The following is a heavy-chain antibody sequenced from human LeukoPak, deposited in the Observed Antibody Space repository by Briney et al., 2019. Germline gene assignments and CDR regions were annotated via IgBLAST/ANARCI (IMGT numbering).Heavy chain of an antibody. CDR3: ARLYRLSSRVMDAFDI. J-gene: IGHJ3*02. CDR1: GDSITSNSDY. CDR2: IYYSGST. D-gene: IGHD6-13*01. V-gene: IGHV4-39*01. Sequence: SETLSLTCTVSGDSITSNSDYWGWIRQPPGKGLEWIGSIYYSGSTYYNPSLESRVTISVDTSKNQFSLKLSSVTAADTAVYYCARLYRLSSRVMDAFDIWGQGTMVTASS.